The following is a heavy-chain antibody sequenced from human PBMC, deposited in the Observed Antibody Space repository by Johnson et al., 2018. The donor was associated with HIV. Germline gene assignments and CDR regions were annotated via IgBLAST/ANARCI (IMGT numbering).Heavy chain of an antibody. D-gene: IGHD3-10*01. Sequence: VQLVESGGGVVRPGGSLRLSCAASGFTFSSYWMSWVRQAPGKGLEWVANIKQDGSEKNYVDSVKGRFTISRDNAENSLSLQMNSLRAEDTAVYYCARVGDRVIWFGGLDAFDIWGQGTMVTVSS. CDR2: IKQDGSEK. CDR1: GFTFSSYW. J-gene: IGHJ3*02. V-gene: IGHV3-7*01. CDR3: ARVGDRVIWFGGLDAFDI.